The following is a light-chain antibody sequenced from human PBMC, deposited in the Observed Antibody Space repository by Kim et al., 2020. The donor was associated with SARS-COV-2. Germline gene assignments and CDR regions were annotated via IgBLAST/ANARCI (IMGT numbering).Light chain of an antibody. CDR2: EVS. Sequence: DIVMTQSPLSLPVTLGQPASISRRSSQSLVHSNGNTYLTWFQQRPGQSPRRLIYEVSKRDSGVPDRFSGSGSGTDFTLKISRVEAEDVESYYCTHGLRWPYTFGQGTKLEI. CDR1: QSLVHSNGNTY. J-gene: IGKJ2*01. CDR3: THGLRWPYT. V-gene: IGKV2-30*02.